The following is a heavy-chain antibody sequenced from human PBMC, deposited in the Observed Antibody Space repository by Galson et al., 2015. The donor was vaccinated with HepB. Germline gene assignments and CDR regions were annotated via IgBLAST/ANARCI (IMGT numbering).Heavy chain of an antibody. D-gene: IGHD5-24*01. J-gene: IGHJ4*02. CDR3: ASPGTRDGYNFLLHY. CDR1: GYTFTSYY. CDR2: INPSGGST. Sequence: SVKVSCKASGYTFTSYYMHWVRQAPGQGLEWMGIINPSGGSTSYAQKFQGRVTMTRDTSTSTVYMELSSLRSEDTAVYYCASPGTRDGYNFLLHYWGQGTLVTVSS. V-gene: IGHV1-46*01.